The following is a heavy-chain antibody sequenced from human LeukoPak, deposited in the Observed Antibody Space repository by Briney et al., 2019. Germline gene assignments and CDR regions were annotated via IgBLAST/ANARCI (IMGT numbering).Heavy chain of an antibody. CDR1: GGSISSGSYY. V-gene: IGHV4-39*01. CDR3: ARHAGSSGYPSSFGY. D-gene: IGHD3-22*01. CDR2: IHYSGST. J-gene: IGHJ4*02. Sequence: KTSETLSLTCTVSGGSISSGSYYWGWIRQPPGKGLEWIGTIHYSGSTYYNPSLKSRVTRSVDTSKNQFSLKLSSVTAADTAVYYCARHAGSSGYPSSFGYWGQGTLVTVSS.